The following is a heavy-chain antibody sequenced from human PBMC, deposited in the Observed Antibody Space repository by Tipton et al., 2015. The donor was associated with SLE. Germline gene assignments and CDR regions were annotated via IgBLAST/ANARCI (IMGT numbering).Heavy chain of an antibody. J-gene: IGHJ4*02. V-gene: IGHV4-34*01. Sequence: TLSLTCAVYGGSFSGYYWSWIRQPPGKGLEWIGEINHSGSTNYNPSLKSRVTISVDTSKNQISLKLSSVTAADTAVYYCARDDPDDLISESSGVPGDDWGQGTLVTVSS. CDR1: GGSFSGYY. CDR2: INHSGST. CDR3: ARDDPDDLISESSGVPGDD. D-gene: IGHD3-22*01.